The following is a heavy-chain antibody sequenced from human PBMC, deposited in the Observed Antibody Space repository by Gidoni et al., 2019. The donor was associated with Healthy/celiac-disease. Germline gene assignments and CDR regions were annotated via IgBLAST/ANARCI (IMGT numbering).Heavy chain of an antibody. CDR3: ARETYYYGSGSYYALAY. V-gene: IGHV4-4*02. J-gene: IGHJ4*02. D-gene: IGHD3-10*01. CDR2: IYHSGST. Sequence: QVQLQESGPGLVKPSGALSLTCAVSVGSISSSNWWSWVRQPPGKGLEWIGEIYHSGSTNYNPSLKSRVTISVDKSKNQFSLKLSSVTAADTAVYYCARETYYYGSGSYYALAYLGQGTLVTVSS. CDR1: VGSISSSNW.